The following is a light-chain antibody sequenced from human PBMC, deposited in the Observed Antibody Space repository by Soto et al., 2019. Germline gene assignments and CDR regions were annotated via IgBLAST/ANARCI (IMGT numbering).Light chain of an antibody. Sequence: IPMIQSPSSASASVGDRVTFTCRASQDIGHYLNWYQQKPGKAPKLLTYAXSTLRRGVPPRFSGSGSGTDFTLAISRLQPEHSATYYCLQDIKDTWTFGQETKVDIK. CDR3: LQDIKDTWT. CDR1: QDIGHY. CDR2: AXS. V-gene: IGKV1-6*01. J-gene: IGKJ1*01.